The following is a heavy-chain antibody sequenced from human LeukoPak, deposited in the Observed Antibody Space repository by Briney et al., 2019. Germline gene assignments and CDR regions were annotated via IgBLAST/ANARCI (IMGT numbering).Heavy chain of an antibody. V-gene: IGHV4-34*01. CDR1: GGSFSGYY. D-gene: IGHD1-1*01. Sequence: KPSETLSLTCAVYGGSFSGYYWSWIRQPPGKRLEWIGEINHSGSTNYNPSLKSRVTISVDTSKNQFSLKLSSVTAADTAVYYCARGRPRLNWNDPTAHWFDPWGQGTLVTVSS. CDR3: ARGRPRLNWNDPTAHWFDP. CDR2: INHSGST. J-gene: IGHJ5*02.